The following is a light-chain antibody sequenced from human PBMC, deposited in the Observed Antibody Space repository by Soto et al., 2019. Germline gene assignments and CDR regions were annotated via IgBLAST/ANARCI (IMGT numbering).Light chain of an antibody. CDR2: DAS. CDR1: QSVSRN. J-gene: IGKJ5*01. CDR3: QQRSNWPPNT. V-gene: IGKV3-11*01. Sequence: EIVLTQSPATLSLSPGERATLYCRATQSVSRNLACYQQKPGQAPRLLIYDASTRATGTPARFSGSGSGTKFTLTISSLEPEDFAVYYCQQRSNWPPNTFGQGTRLEIK.